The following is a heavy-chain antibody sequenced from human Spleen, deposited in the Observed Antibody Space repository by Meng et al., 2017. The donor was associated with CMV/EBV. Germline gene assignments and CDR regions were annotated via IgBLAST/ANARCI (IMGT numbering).Heavy chain of an antibody. Sequence: ASVKVSCKASGYTLIGYYMHWVRQAPGQGLEWMGWINPNSGGTNYAQKFQGRVTMTRDTSISTAYMELSRLRSDDTAVYYCARDSGIAVAGWFDPWGQGTLVTVSS. V-gene: IGHV1-2*02. CDR3: ARDSGIAVAGWFDP. D-gene: IGHD6-19*01. CDR2: INPNSGGT. CDR1: GYTLIGYY. J-gene: IGHJ5*02.